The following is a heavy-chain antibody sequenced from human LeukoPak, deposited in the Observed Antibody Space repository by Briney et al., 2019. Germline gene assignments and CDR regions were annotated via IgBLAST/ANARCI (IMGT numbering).Heavy chain of an antibody. V-gene: IGHV3-30*02. CDR3: VTSKGAGYFDY. CDR2: IRNNGDNK. D-gene: IGHD6-19*01. J-gene: IGHJ4*02. CDR1: GFTFSTYG. Sequence: GGSLRLSCAASGFTFSTYGMHWVRQAPGKGLEWVSFIRNNGDNKYYADSVRGRFTISRDNSKNTLYLQMNALRTDDTAVYYCVTSKGAGYFDYWGQGTLVTVSS.